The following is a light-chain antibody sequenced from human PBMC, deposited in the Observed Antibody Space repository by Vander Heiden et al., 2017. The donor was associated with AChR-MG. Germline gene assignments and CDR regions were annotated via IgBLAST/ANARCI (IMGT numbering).Light chain of an antibody. J-gene: IGKJ1*01. CDR1: QSVRSSY. CDR3: QHEGSSPWT. V-gene: IGKV3-20*01. Sequence: IVLTQSPGTLSLSPGERATLSCRASQSVRSSYLAWYQQKPGQAPRLLIYGASSRATGIPDRFSGSGSGTDFTLTISRLEPEDFAVYYCQHEGSSPWTFGQGTKVEIK. CDR2: GAS.